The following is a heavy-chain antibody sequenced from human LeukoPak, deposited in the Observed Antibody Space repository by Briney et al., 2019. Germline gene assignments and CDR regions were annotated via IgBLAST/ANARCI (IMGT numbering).Heavy chain of an antibody. D-gene: IGHD1-26*01. J-gene: IGHJ6*03. V-gene: IGHV4-34*01. CDR3: ARVRRNSGSLYYYYYMDV. CDR2: IHHSGST. Sequence: PSETLFLTCAVHGGSFSDYYWRWIRQPPGKGLEWIGEIHHSGSTNYNPSLKSRVTISVDTSKNQFSLKLSSVTAADTAVYYCARVRRNSGSLYYYYYMDVWGKGTTVTASS. CDR1: GGSFSDYY.